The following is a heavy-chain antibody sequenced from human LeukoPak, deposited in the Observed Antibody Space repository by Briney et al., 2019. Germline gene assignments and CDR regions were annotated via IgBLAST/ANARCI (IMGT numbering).Heavy chain of an antibody. CDR1: GGTFSSYA. V-gene: IGHV1-69*04. J-gene: IGHJ4*02. Sequence: SVKVSCKASGGTFSSYAISWVRQAPGQGLECMGRIIPILGIANYAQKFQGRVTITADKSTSTAYMELSSLRAEDTAVYYCARDHDYGDYEAFDYWGQGTLVTVSS. D-gene: IGHD4-17*01. CDR2: IIPILGIA. CDR3: ARDHDYGDYEAFDY.